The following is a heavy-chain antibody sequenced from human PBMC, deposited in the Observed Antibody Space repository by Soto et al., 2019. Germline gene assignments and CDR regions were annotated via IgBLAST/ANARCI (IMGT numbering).Heavy chain of an antibody. D-gene: IGHD3-22*01. J-gene: IGHJ4*02. CDR2: ISSSSSYI. Sequence: EVQLVESGGGLVKPGGSLRLSCAASGFTFSSYSMNWVRQAPGKGLEWVSSISSSSSYIYYADSVKGRFTISRDNAKNSLYLQMNSLRAEDTAVYYCARFDYDSSGHFDYSGQGTLVTVSS. CDR3: ARFDYDSSGHFDY. CDR1: GFTFSSYS. V-gene: IGHV3-21*01.